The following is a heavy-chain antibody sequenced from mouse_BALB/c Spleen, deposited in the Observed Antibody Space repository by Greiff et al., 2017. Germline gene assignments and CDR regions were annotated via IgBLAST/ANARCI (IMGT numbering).Heavy chain of an antibody. J-gene: IGHJ4*01. V-gene: IGHV1-63*02. Sequence: QVQLQQSGAELVRPGTSVKISCKASGYTFTNYWLGWVKQRPGHGLEWIGDIYPGGGYTNYNEKFKGKATLTADTSSSTAYMQLSSLTSEDSAVYFCARSEGKGAMDYWGQGTSVTVSS. CDR2: IYPGGGYT. CDR3: ARSEGKGAMDY. CDR1: GYTFTNYW. D-gene: IGHD1-3*01.